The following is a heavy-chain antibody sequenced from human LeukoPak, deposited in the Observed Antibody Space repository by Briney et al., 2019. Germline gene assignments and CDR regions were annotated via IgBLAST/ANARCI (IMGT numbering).Heavy chain of an antibody. CDR2: ISSSSSYI. J-gene: IGHJ4*02. CDR1: GFTFSSYS. Sequence: GGSLRLSCAASGFTFSSYSMNWVRQAPGKGLEWVSSISSSSSYIYYADSVKGRVTISRDNAKNSLYLQMNSLRAEDTAVYYCAREGDSSGYSYWGQGTLVTVSS. CDR3: AREGDSSGYSY. D-gene: IGHD3-22*01. V-gene: IGHV3-21*01.